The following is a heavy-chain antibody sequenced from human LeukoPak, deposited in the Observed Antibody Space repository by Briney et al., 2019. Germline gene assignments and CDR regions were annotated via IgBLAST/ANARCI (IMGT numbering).Heavy chain of an antibody. CDR3: ARRLIIAHYGMDV. J-gene: IGHJ6*02. V-gene: IGHV4-39*01. D-gene: IGHD3-10*01. CDR2: IYYSGST. Sequence: SETLSLTCTVSGGSVSSSSYYWGWIRQPPGKGLEWIGSIYYSGSTYYNPSLKSRVTISVDTSKNQLSLKLSSVTAADTAVYYCARRLIIAHYGMDVWGQGTTVTVSS. CDR1: GGSVSSSSYY.